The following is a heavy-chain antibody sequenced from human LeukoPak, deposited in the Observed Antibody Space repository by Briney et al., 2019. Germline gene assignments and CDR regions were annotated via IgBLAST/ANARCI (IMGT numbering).Heavy chain of an antibody. CDR3: ARSRGLLNSLAY. CDR1: GLTFSAST. CDR2: NSGDGGTT. V-gene: IGHV3-64*02. D-gene: IGHD4-17*01. J-gene: IGHJ4*02. Sequence: GGSLRLSCAASGLTFSASTMHWVRQAPGKGLEYLSSNSGDGGTTYYIDSVRGRFIISRDNSQNTLYLQMDSLRIEDMAVYYCARSRGLLNSLAYWGQGTLVTISS.